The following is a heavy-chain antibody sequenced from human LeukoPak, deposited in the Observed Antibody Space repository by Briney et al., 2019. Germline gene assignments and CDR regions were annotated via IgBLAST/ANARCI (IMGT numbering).Heavy chain of an antibody. CDR2: IIPIFGTA. CDR1: GYTFTSYG. V-gene: IGHV1-69*13. D-gene: IGHD3-22*01. Sequence: SVKVSCKASGYTFTSYGISWVRQAPGQGLEWMGGIIPIFGTANYAQKFQGRVTITADESTSTAYMELSSLRSEDTAVYYCARGYYYDSSGYYYVFDYWGQGTLVTVSS. CDR3: ARGYYYDSSGYYYVFDY. J-gene: IGHJ4*02.